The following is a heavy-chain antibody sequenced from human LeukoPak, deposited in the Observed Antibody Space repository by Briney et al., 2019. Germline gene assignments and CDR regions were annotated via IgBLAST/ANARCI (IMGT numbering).Heavy chain of an antibody. CDR1: GGSISPYY. CDR3: ARHKTMGPFDY. V-gene: IGHV4-59*08. CDR2: IYYSGST. Sequence: SETLSLTCTVSGGSISPYYWSWIRQPPGKGLEWIGNIYYSGSTNYNPSLKSRVTISVDTSKNQFSLKLSSVTAADTVVYYCARHKTMGPFDYWGQGTLVTVSS. J-gene: IGHJ4*02. D-gene: IGHD4/OR15-4a*01.